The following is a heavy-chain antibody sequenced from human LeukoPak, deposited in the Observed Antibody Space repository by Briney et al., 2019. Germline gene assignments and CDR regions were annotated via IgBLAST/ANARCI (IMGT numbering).Heavy chain of an antibody. J-gene: IGHJ4*02. CDR2: ISSSSSTI. Sequence: GGSLRLSCAASGFTFSSYSMNWVRQAPGKGLEWVSYISSSSSTIYYADSVKGRFTISRDNAKNSLYLQMNSQRAEDTAVYYCASEVVPAAPGNFXYWGQGTXVT. CDR1: GFTFSSYS. V-gene: IGHV3-48*01. CDR3: ASEVVPAAPGNFXY. D-gene: IGHD2-2*01.